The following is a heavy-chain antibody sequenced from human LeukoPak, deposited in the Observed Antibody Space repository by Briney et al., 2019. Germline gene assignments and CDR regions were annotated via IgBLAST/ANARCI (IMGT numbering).Heavy chain of an antibody. CDR2: IRHSGST. CDR3: ARRGSWSYYYAMDV. CDR1: GGSFSGYY. Sequence: SETLSLTCTVCGGSFSGYYWSWIRQPPGKGLEWIGEIRHSGSTNYNPSLKSRVTMSVDTSKNQFSLKLSSVTAADTAVYYCARRGSWSYYYAMDVWGQGTTVAVSS. J-gene: IGHJ6*02. D-gene: IGHD6-13*01. V-gene: IGHV4-34*01.